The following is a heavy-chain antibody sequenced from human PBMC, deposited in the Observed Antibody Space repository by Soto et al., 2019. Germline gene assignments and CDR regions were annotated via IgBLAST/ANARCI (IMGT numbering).Heavy chain of an antibody. CDR3: ARGVVAARRVHFDY. V-gene: IGHV1-8*01. CDR2: MNPNSGNT. Sequence: ASVKVSCKASGYTVTSYDINWVRQATGQGLEWMGWMNPNSGNTGYAQKFQGRVAMTRNTSISTAYMELSSLRSEDTAVYYCARGVVAARRVHFDYWGKGTLVTVSS. D-gene: IGHD6-6*01. CDR1: GYTVTSYD. J-gene: IGHJ4*02.